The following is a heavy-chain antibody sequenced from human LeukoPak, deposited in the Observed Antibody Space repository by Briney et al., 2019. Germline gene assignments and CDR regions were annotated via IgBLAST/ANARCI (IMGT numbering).Heavy chain of an antibody. J-gene: IGHJ4*02. CDR2: ISSSGRII. CDR3: TSGIYSYGLRDY. D-gene: IGHD5-18*01. Sequence: GGSLRLSCAASGFTFSDYYMNWIRQAPGKGLEWVSYISSSGRIIYYADSVKGRFTISRDNAKNSLYLQMNSLRAEDTAMYYCTSGIYSYGLRDYWGQGILVTVSS. V-gene: IGHV3-11*04. CDR1: GFTFSDYY.